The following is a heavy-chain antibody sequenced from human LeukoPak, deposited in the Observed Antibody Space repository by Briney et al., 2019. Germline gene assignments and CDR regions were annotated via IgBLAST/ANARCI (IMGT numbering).Heavy chain of an antibody. CDR3: ASEQQLVRFDY. Sequence: NPSETLSLTCTVSGGSISSSSYSWGWIRQSPGKGLEWIGTIYHSGRTYYIPSLRTRVTISVDTSKNQFSLKLSSVTAADTAVYYCASEQQLVRFDYWGQGTLVTVSS. CDR2: IYHSGRT. V-gene: IGHV4-39*01. CDR1: GGSISSSSYS. J-gene: IGHJ4*02. D-gene: IGHD6-13*01.